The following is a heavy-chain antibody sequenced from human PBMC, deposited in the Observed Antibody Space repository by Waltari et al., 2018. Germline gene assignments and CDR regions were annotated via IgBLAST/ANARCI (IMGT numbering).Heavy chain of an antibody. CDR3: AHKISPGSYYAYGY. CDR2: IYWNDDK. Sequence: QITLKESGPTLVKPTQTLPLTCTFSGFPLSTSGVGVGWIRQPPGKALEWLALIYWNDDKRYSPSLKSRLTITKDTSKNQVVLTMTNMDPVDTATYYCAHKISPGSYYAYGYWGQGTLVTVSS. D-gene: IGHD3-10*01. CDR1: GFPLSTSGVG. V-gene: IGHV2-5*01. J-gene: IGHJ4*02.